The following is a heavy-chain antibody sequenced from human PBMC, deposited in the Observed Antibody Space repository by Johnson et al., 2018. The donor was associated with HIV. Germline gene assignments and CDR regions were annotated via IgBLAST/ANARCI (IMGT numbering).Heavy chain of an antibody. V-gene: IGHV3-9*01. CDR2: ISWNSYNI. D-gene: IGHD1-1*01. CDR1: GFTFDDYA. CDR3: AKDKGTGSQWLPPPDAFDI. Sequence: VQLVESGGGLVQPGRSLRLSCAASGFTFDDYAMHWVRQTPGKGLEWVSGISWNSYNIDYADSVKGRFTISRDNAKNSLYLQMNSRRAEDTALYYCAKDKGTGSQWLPPPDAFDIWGQGTMVTVSS. J-gene: IGHJ3*02.